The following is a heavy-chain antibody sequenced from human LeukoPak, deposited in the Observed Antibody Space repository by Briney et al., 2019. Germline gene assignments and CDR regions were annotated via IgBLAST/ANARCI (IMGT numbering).Heavy chain of an antibody. D-gene: IGHD3-22*01. J-gene: IGHJ3*02. Sequence: SETLSLTCTVSGGSISSGGYYWSWIRQHPGKGLEWIGYIYYSGSTYYNPSLKSRVTISVDTSKNQFSLKLSSVTAADTAVYYCARVEYLDYYDSSGYKGAFDIWGQGTMVTVSS. V-gene: IGHV4-31*03. CDR2: IYYSGST. CDR1: GGSISSGGYY. CDR3: ARVEYLDYYDSSGYKGAFDI.